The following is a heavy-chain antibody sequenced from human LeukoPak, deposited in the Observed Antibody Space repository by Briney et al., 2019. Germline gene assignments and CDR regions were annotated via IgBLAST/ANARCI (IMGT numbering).Heavy chain of an antibody. V-gene: IGHV1-2*02. J-gene: IGHJ4*02. Sequence: GASVKVSCKASGYTFTGYYTHWVRQAPGQGLEWMGWINPNSGGTNYAQKFQGRVTMTRDTSISTAYMELSRLRSDDTAVYYCARLRDIVVVYDYWGQGTLVTVSS. CDR3: ARLRDIVVVYDY. CDR2: INPNSGGT. D-gene: IGHD2-15*01. CDR1: GYTFTGYY.